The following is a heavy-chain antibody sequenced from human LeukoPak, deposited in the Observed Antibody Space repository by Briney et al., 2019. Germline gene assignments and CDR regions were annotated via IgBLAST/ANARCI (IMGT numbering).Heavy chain of an antibody. D-gene: IGHD6-19*01. CDR1: GDSISRGNYY. J-gene: IGHJ4*02. V-gene: IGHV4-61*02. CDR2: VFTSEST. CDR3: ARAGALKYGSGWTTFDC. Sequence: SQTVSLTCTVSGDSISRGNYYWSWIRQPAGKELEWIGRVFTSESTDYNPSLKSRVTISLDTSKNQFSLNLNSVPAADTAVYYCARAGALKYGSGWTTFDCWGQGTLVTVSS.